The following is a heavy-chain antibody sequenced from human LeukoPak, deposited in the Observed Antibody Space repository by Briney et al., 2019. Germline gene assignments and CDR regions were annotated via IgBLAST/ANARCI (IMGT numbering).Heavy chain of an antibody. CDR3: ALGDEAHAGGDRNTDDY. Sequence: ASVKVSCKASGGTFSSYAISWVRQAPGQGLEWMGIINPSGGSTSYAQKFQGRVTMTRDTSTSTVYMELSSLRSEDTAVYYCALGDEAHAGGDRNTDDYWGQGTLVTVSS. V-gene: IGHV1-46*01. CDR2: INPSGGST. J-gene: IGHJ4*02. D-gene: IGHD3-16*01. CDR1: GGTFSSYA.